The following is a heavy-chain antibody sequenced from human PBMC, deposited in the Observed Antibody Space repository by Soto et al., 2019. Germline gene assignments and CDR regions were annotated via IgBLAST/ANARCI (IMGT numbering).Heavy chain of an antibody. J-gene: IGHJ4*02. D-gene: IGHD3-16*02. CDR1: GFTVSSNY. Sequence: GESLKISCAASGFTVSSNYMSWVRQAPGKGLEWVSVIYSGGSTYYADSVKGRFTISRDNSKNTLYLQMNSLRAEDTAVYYCAREAYDYVWGSYRYADYWGQGTLVTVSS. CDR2: IYSGGST. V-gene: IGHV3-53*01. CDR3: AREAYDYVWGSYRYADY.